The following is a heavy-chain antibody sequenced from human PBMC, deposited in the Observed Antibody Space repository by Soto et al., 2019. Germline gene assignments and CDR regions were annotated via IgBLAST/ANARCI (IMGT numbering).Heavy chain of an antibody. CDR2: INHLETT. V-gene: IGHV4-30-2*01. CDR1: GASITYGAYS. CDR3: ARGGGFDSFDY. Sequence: QLQLHMSGSGLVKPSQTLSLTCTVSGASITYGAYSWSWIRQTPGKGLEWIGYINHLETTFYNPSFERRLTLSIDRTKNQFSLHLKSMSAADRAVYFCARGGGFDSFDYWGQGILVTVS. J-gene: IGHJ4*02. D-gene: IGHD3-10*01.